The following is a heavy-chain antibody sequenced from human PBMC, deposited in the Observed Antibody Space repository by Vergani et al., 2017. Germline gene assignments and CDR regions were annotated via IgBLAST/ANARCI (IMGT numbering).Heavy chain of an antibody. CDR2: IIPIFGTA. D-gene: IGHD2-15*01. J-gene: IGHJ5*02. Sequence: QVQLVQSGAEVKKPGSSVKVSCKASGGTFSSYAISWVRQAPGQGLEWMGRIIPIFGTANYAQEFQGRVTMTRDTSTSTVYMELSSLRSEDTAVYYCARGRFRGVAATSWFDPWGQGTLVTVSS. V-gene: IGHV1-69*06. CDR1: GGTFSSYA. CDR3: ARGRFRGVAATSWFDP.